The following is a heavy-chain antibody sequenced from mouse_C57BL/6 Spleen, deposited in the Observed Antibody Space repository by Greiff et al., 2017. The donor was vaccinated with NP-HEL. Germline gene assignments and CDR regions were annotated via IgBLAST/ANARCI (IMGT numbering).Heavy chain of an antibody. D-gene: IGHD4-1*01. CDR1: GYTFTSYT. Sequence: VQLVESGAELARPGASVKMSCKASGYTFTSYTMHWVKQRPGQGLEWIGYINPSSGYTKYNQKFKDKATLTADKSSSTAYMQLSSLTSEDSAVYYCASELGKGFAYWGQGTLVTVSA. CDR2: INPSSGYT. CDR3: ASELGKGFAY. J-gene: IGHJ3*01. V-gene: IGHV1-4*01.